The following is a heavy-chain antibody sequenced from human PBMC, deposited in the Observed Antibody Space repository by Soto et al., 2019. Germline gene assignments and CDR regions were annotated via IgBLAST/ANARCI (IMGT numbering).Heavy chain of an antibody. CDR1: GFTFSSYD. V-gene: IGHV3-13*01. J-gene: IGHJ4*02. D-gene: IGHD3-22*01. Sequence: GGSLRLSCAASGFTFSSYDMHWVRQATGKGLEWVSAIGTAGDTYYPGSVKGRFTISRENAKNSLYLQMNSLRAEDTAVYYCARGGVSGYYSSTQFDYWGQGTLVTVSS. CDR2: IGTAGDT. CDR3: ARGGVSGYYSSTQFDY.